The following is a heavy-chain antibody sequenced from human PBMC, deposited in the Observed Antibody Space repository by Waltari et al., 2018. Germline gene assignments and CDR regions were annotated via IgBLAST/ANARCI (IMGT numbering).Heavy chain of an antibody. CDR2: INPNSGGT. Sequence: QVQLVQSGAEVKKPGASVKVSCKASGYTFTGYYMHWVRQAPGQGLEWMGWINPNSGGTNYAQKFQGKVTMTRDTSISTAYMELSRLRSDDTAVYYCARGPSAMIRPGDAFDIWGQGTMVTVSS. J-gene: IGHJ3*02. V-gene: IGHV1-2*02. D-gene: IGHD3-22*01. CDR1: GYTFTGYY. CDR3: ARGPSAMIRPGDAFDI.